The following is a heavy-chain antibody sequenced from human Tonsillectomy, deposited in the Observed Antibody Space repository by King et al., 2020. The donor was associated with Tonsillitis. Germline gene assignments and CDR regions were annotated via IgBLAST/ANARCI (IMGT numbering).Heavy chain of an antibody. CDR1: GYTFTSYG. V-gene: IGHV1-18*01. CDR3: AREGYGSGSYYSPPYYFDY. Sequence: QLVQSGAEVKKPGASVKVSCKASGYTFTSYGISWVRQAPGQGLEWMGWISAYNGNTNYAQKLQGRVTMTTDTSTSTAYMELRSLRSDDPAVYYCAREGYGSGSYYSPPYYFDYWGQGTLVTVSS. J-gene: IGHJ4*02. D-gene: IGHD3-10*01. CDR2: ISAYNGNT.